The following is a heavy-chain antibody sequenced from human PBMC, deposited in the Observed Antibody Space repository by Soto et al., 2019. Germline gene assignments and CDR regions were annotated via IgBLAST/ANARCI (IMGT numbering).Heavy chain of an antibody. Sequence: QLQLQESGSGLVKPSQTLSLPCAVSGGSISSGGYSWSWIRQPPGKGLEWIGYIYHSGSTYYNPSIKSRATMSVDRSKSQCSLELSSVSAADTAVYYCARDSNWFDPWGQGTLVTVAS. CDR1: GGSISSGGYS. J-gene: IGHJ5*02. CDR3: ARDSNWFDP. CDR2: IYHSGST. V-gene: IGHV4-30-2*01.